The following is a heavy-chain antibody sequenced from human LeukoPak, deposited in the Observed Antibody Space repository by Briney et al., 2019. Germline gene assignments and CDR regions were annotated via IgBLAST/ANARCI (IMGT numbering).Heavy chain of an antibody. CDR3: ARAGELWPLDY. CDR1: GYTFTSYY. J-gene: IGHJ4*02. V-gene: IGHV1-46*01. D-gene: IGHD5-18*01. CDR2: INPSGGST. Sequence: ASVKVSCKASGYTFTSYYMHWVRQAPGQGLEWMGVINPSGGSTSYAQKFQGRVTMTRDTSTSTVYMELSSLRSEDTAVYYCARAGELWPLDYWGQGTLVTVSS.